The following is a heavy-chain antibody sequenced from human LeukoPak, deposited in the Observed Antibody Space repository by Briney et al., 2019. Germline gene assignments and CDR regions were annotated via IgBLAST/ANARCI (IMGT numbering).Heavy chain of an antibody. V-gene: IGHV4-59*01. CDR3: AREGTSSHRLDV. CDR1: GGSISGYY. D-gene: IGHD2-2*01. Sequence: SETLSLTCTVSGGSISGYYWSWIRQPPGKGLEWIGYIFYSGSTNYNPSLKSRVTISVDTSKNQFSLKLSSVTAADTAVYYCAREGTSSHRLDVWGQGTTVTVSS. CDR2: IFYSGST. J-gene: IGHJ6*02.